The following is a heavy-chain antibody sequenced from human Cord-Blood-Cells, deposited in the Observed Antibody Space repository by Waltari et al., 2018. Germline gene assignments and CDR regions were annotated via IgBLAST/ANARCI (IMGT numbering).Heavy chain of an antibody. V-gene: IGHV1-69*06. CDR1: GGTFSSYA. Sequence: QVQLVQSGAEVKKPGSSVKVSCKASGGTFSSYAIGWVRQAPGQGLEWLGGFIPKLSTANDAQNFQGRVTITADKSPSTAYMERSSLRSEDTAVYYCARGTFDRSSWYVDYWGQGTLVTVSS. D-gene: IGHD6-13*01. J-gene: IGHJ4*02. CDR2: FIPKLSTA. CDR3: ARGTFDRSSWYVDY.